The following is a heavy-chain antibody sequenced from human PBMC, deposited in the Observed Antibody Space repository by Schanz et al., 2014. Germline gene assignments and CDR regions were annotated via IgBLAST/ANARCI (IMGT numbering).Heavy chain of an antibody. Sequence: QVQLVQSGAAVKKPGASVKVSCKASGYTFTTYAMSWVRQAPGQGLEWMGWMNPKTGNTDHAQKFQGRVTMTTDTSTSTVYMELRSLRSDDTAVYYCAKAEYDILTDSYSRLDPWGQGTLVTVSS. CDR2: MNPKTGNT. D-gene: IGHD3-9*01. CDR3: AKAEYDILTDSYSRLDP. CDR1: GYTFTTYA. J-gene: IGHJ5*02. V-gene: IGHV1-18*01.